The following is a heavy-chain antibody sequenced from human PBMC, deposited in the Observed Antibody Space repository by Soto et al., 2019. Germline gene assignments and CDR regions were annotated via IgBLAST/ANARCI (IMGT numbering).Heavy chain of an antibody. CDR1: GFTFSNAW. CDR2: IKSKTDGGTT. V-gene: IGHV3-15*01. J-gene: IGHJ4*02. Sequence: GGSLRLSCAASGFTFSNAWMSWVRQAPGKGLEWVGRIKSKTDGGTTDYAAPVKGRFTISRDDSKNTLYLQMNSLKTEDTAVYYCTTGDPYSDYVWGSYRVDYWGQGTLVTVSS. CDR3: TTGDPYSDYVWGSYRVDY. D-gene: IGHD3-16*02.